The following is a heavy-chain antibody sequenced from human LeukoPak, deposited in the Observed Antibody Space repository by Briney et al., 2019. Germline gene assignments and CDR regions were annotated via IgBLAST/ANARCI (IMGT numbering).Heavy chain of an antibody. CDR2: ISSSSSTI. V-gene: IGHV3-48*02. J-gene: IGHJ4*02. CDR3: ARDFGQAVAGELDY. Sequence: GGSLRLSCAASGFTFSLYSMTWVLQAPGKGLEWVSYISSSSSTIYYADSVKGRFTISRDNAKNSLFLQMNSLRDEDTAVYYCARDFGQAVAGELDYWGQGTLVTVSS. CDR1: GFTFSLYS. D-gene: IGHD6-19*01.